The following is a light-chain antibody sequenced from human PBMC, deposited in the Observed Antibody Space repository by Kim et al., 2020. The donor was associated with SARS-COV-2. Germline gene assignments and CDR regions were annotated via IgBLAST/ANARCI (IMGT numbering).Light chain of an antibody. Sequence: LGQTVRITCQGDSLRSYYASWYQQKPGQAPVLVIYGKNNRPSGIPDRFSGSSSGNTASLTITGAQAEDEADYYCNSRDSSGHHHRVFGGGTQLTVL. J-gene: IGLJ3*02. CDR1: SLRSYY. CDR2: GKN. V-gene: IGLV3-19*01. CDR3: NSRDSSGHHHRV.